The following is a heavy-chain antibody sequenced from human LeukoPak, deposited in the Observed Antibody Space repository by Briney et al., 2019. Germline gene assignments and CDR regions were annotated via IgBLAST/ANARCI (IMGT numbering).Heavy chain of an antibody. CDR3: ARVQAVFQNFDY. CDR2: MYSGGNT. V-gene: IGHV3-66*01. J-gene: IGHJ4*02. Sequence: GGSLRFSCAASGFTVSSSYISWVRQAPGKGLEWVSVMYSGGNTYYADSVKGRFTISRDKSKNTLYLQMNSLRAEDTAVYHCARVQAVFQNFDYWGQGTLVTVSS. CDR1: GFTVSSSY.